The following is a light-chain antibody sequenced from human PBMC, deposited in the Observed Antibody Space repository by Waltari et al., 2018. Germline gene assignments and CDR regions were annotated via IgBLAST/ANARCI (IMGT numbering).Light chain of an antibody. J-gene: IGLJ2*01. CDR2: TNN. V-gene: IGLV1-44*01. Sequence: QSVLTQPPSASGTPGQRVTLSCSGSSSNIGSNTVDWFQQLPGTAPKLLIYTNNQRPSGVPDRFSGSKSGTSASLAISGLQSDDEADYYCAAWDDSLNGHVVFGGGTKLTVL. CDR3: AAWDDSLNGHVV. CDR1: SSNIGSNT.